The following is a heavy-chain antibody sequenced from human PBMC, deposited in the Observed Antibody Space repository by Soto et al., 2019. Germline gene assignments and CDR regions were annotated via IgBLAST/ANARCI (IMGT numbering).Heavy chain of an antibody. V-gene: IGHV4-59*12. J-gene: IGHJ3*01. Sequence: QVQVQESGPGLVKPSETLSLTCTVSGGSISSYYWSWIRQPPGKGLEWIGYSYYSGSTNYNPSLKCRVTISVDTSKNQFALKLSSVTAADTAVYYCARRYGAGFDFWGQGTMVTVSS. CDR2: SYYSGST. CDR3: ARRYGAGFDF. D-gene: IGHD4-17*01. CDR1: GGSISSYY.